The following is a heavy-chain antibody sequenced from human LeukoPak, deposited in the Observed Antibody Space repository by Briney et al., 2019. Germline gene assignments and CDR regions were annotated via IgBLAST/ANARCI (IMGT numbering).Heavy chain of an antibody. D-gene: IGHD6-19*01. CDR1: GGSISSYY. CDR2: IYDSGST. J-gene: IGHJ4*02. CDR3: ARARYSSGWYEFDY. V-gene: IGHV4-59*12. Sequence: PSETLSLTCSVSGGSISSYYWSWIRQPPGKGLEWIGYIYDSGSTNYNPSLKSRVTISVDTSKNQFSLKLSSVTAADTAVYYCARARYSSGWYEFDYWGQGTLVTVSS.